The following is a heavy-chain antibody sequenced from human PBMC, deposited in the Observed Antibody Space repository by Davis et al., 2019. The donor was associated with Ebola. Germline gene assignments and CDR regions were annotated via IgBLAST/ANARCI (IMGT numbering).Heavy chain of an antibody. CDR1: VYTFTSYG. CDR2: ISGFNTNT. CDR3: ARAPNYDVLTGTSSYYFDY. D-gene: IGHD3-9*01. V-gene: IGHV1-18*04. J-gene: IGHJ4*02. Sequence: ALVPVSRLSSVYTFTSYGLVWLRQAPGLGLEWMGWISGFNTNTNFPQKFQGRVTVSKDTSTNTAYMDLWSLTSDDTAIYYCARAPNYDVLTGTSSYYFDYWGQGTLVTVSS.